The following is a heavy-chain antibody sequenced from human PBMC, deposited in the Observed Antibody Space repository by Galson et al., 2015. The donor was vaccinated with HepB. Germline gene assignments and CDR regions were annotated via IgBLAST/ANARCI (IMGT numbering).Heavy chain of an antibody. CDR3: TGTLGFGDY. V-gene: IGHV3-73*01. CDR1: GFTFSGSA. CDR2: IRSKANSYAT. D-gene: IGHD3-10*01. Sequence: SLRLSCAASGFTFSGSAMHWVRQASGKGLEWVGRIRSKANSYATAYAASVKGRFTISRDDSKNTAYLQMNSLKTEDTAVYYCTGTLGFGDYWGQGTLVTVSS. J-gene: IGHJ4*02.